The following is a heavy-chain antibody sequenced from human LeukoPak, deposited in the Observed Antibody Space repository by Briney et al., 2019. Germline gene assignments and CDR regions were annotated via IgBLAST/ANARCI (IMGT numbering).Heavy chain of an antibody. J-gene: IGHJ4*02. CDR1: GFTVSSNY. Sequence: GGSLRLSCAASGFTVSSNYMSWVRQAPGKGLEWVSVIYSGGSTYYAGSVKGRFTISRDNSKNTLYLQMNSLRAEDTAVYYCARGGYLYYFDYWGQGTLVTVSS. V-gene: IGHV3-53*01. CDR2: IYSGGST. CDR3: ARGGYLYYFDY. D-gene: IGHD5-12*01.